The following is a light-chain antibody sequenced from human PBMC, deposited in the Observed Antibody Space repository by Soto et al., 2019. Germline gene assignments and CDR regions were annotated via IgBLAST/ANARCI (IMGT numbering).Light chain of an antibody. CDR2: GTS. CDR1: QSLSSF. V-gene: IGKV3-20*01. Sequence: EIVLTQSPGTLSLSPGERATFSCRASQSLSSFFAWYQQRPGQPPKLLIYGTSTRATGVPDRFIGGGSGRDFSLTISRLEPDDSALYFCHDYGTSPYTFGQGTKLDI. CDR3: HDYGTSPYT. J-gene: IGKJ2*01.